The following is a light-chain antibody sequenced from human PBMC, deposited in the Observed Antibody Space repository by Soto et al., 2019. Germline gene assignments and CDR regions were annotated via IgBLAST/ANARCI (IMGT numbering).Light chain of an antibody. CDR3: QQYNSYWT. CDR1: QSISSW. Sequence: DIQMTQSPSTLSASVGDRVTITCRASQSISSWLAWYQQKPGKAPKLLIYDASSLESGVPSRFSGSGSGAEITLTISSQHPDYFATYYCQQYNSYWTFGQGTKVEIK. CDR2: DAS. J-gene: IGKJ1*01. V-gene: IGKV1-5*01.